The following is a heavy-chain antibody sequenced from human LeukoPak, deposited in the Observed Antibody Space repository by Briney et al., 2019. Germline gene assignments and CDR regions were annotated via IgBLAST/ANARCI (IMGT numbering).Heavy chain of an antibody. V-gene: IGHV1-18*01. CDR2: VSAYADNT. CDR3: ARDCIGCHGFDY. J-gene: IGHJ4*02. Sequence: ASVKVSCKASGYTFTNYGISWVRQAPGQGLEWMGWVSAYADNTNYVQKLQGRVTMTTDTSTGTAYMELRSLISDDTAVYYCARDCIGCHGFDYWGQGTLVTVSS. D-gene: IGHD2-15*01. CDR1: GYTFTNYG.